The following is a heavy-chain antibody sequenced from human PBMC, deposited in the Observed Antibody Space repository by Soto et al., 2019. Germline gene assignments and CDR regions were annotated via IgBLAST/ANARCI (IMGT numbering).Heavy chain of an antibody. CDR3: AKETIAVAGPNYFDF. CDR2: IGNDGAAR. CDR1: GFNFGDYG. D-gene: IGHD6-19*01. V-gene: IGHV3-30*18. J-gene: IGHJ4*02. Sequence: PGGSLRLSXVGSGFNFGDYGMHWVRHTPGKGLEWVAVIGNDGAARFYGDSVKGRFTISRDNSRSTFFLQMSSLRPEDTAIYNCAKETIAVAGPNYFDFWGQGTQVTVSS.